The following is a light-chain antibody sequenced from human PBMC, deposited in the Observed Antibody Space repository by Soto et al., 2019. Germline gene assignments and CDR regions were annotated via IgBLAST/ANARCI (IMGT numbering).Light chain of an antibody. Sequence: EIVLTQSPGTLSLSPGERATLSCRASQSVSSSDLAWYQQKPGQAPRLLIYGASSRATGIPDSFSGSGSGTDITLSISSLEPADFTVYYCQQYGSSPVTVGGGTKVEIK. CDR3: QQYGSSPVT. V-gene: IGKV3-20*01. CDR1: QSVSSSD. J-gene: IGKJ4*01. CDR2: GAS.